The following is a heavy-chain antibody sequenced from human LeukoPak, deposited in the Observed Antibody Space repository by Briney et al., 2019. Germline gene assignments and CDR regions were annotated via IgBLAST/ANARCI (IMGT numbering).Heavy chain of an antibody. CDR3: AKVYGDYIMDV. Sequence: PSQTLSLTCAVSGGSIGSGGYSWSWIRQPPGKGLEWIGYIYHSGSAYYNPSLKSRVTISVDKSKNQLSLKLNSVTAADTAIYYCAKVYGDYIMDVWGQGTTVTVSS. CDR1: GGSIGSGGYS. D-gene: IGHD4-17*01. V-gene: IGHV4-30-2*01. J-gene: IGHJ6*02. CDR2: IYHSGSA.